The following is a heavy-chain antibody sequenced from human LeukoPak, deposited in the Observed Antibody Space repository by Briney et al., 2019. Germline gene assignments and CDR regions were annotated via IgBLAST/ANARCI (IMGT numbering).Heavy chain of an antibody. CDR2: INPNSGGT. CDR1: GGTFSSYA. J-gene: IGHJ4*02. CDR3: ARDMGYCSSTSCYGGRPDH. Sequence: ASVKVSCKASGGTFSSYAISWVRQAPGQGLEWMGWINPNSGGTNYAQKFQGRVTMTRDTSISTAYMELSRLRSDGTAVYYCARDMGYCSSTSCYGGRPDHWGQGTLVTVSS. D-gene: IGHD2-2*01. V-gene: IGHV1-2*02.